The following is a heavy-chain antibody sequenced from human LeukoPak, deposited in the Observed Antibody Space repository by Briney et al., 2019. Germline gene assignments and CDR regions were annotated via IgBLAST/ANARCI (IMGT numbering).Heavy chain of an antibody. V-gene: IGHV3-23*01. CDR3: ASDFYYDSSGYYIQAPFDY. CDR1: GFTFSSYA. D-gene: IGHD3-22*01. J-gene: IGHJ4*02. CDR2: ISGSGGST. Sequence: GGSLRLSCAASGFTFSSYAMSWVRQAPGKGLEWVSAISGSGGSTYYADSVKGRFTISRDNAKNSLYLQMNSLRAEDTAVYYCASDFYYDSSGYYIQAPFDYWGQGTLVTVSS.